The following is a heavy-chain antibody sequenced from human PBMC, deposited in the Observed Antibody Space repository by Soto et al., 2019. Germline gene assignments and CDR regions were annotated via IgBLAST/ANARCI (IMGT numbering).Heavy chain of an antibody. Sequence: QVQLVQSGAEGKKPGASVKVSCKASGYTFTSYAMHWVRQAPGQRLEWMGWINAGNGNTKYSQKFQGRVTITRDTCASTAYMRLSSLRSEDTAVYYCARHGSGWDYWGQGTLVTVSS. V-gene: IGHV1-3*01. CDR2: INAGNGNT. CDR1: GYTFTSYA. J-gene: IGHJ4*02. D-gene: IGHD6-19*01. CDR3: ARHGSGWDY.